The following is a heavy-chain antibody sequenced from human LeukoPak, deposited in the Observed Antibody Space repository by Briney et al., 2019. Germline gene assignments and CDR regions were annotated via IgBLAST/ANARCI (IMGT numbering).Heavy chain of an antibody. CDR1: GGSISSYF. D-gene: IGHD2-15*01. Sequence: SETLSLTCTVSGGSISSYFWSWIRQPAGKGLEWIGRIYTSGSTNYNPSLKSRVTISADKSTNQFSLKLSSVTAADTAVYYCARGDINWFDPWGQGTLVTVSS. CDR2: IYTSGST. CDR3: ARGDINWFDP. J-gene: IGHJ5*02. V-gene: IGHV4-4*07.